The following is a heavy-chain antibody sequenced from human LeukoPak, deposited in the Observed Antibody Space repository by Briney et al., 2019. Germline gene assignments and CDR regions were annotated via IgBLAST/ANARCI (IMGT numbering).Heavy chain of an antibody. D-gene: IGHD1-26*01. V-gene: IGHV1-18*01. J-gene: IGHJ4*02. CDR1: GYTFTSYG. CDR3: ARDRAKWGLLPFEY. Sequence: ASVKVSCKASGYTFTSYGISWVRQAPGQGLEWMGWISAFNGNTNYAEKVQGRITMTTDTSTSTAYMELTSLRSDDTAVYYCARDRAKWGLLPFEYWGQGTLVTVSS. CDR2: ISAFNGNT.